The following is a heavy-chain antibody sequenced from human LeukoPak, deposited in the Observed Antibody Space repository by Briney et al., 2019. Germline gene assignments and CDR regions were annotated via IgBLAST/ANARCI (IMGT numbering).Heavy chain of an antibody. Sequence: PSETLSLTCTVSGGSISSSSYYWGWIRQPPGKGLEWIGSIYYSGSTYYNPSLKSRVTISVDTSKNQFSLKLSSVTAADTAVYYCARRKHYYGSGSYSWFDPWGQGTLVTVSS. CDR3: ARRKHYYGSGSYSWFDP. V-gene: IGHV4-39*01. CDR1: GGSISSSSYY. CDR2: IYYSGST. D-gene: IGHD3-10*01. J-gene: IGHJ5*02.